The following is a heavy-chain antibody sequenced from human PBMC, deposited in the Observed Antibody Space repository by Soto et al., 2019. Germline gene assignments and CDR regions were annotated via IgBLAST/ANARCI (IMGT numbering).Heavy chain of an antibody. Sequence: QVQLQESGPGLVKPSETLSLTCTVAGGSLTDHYWNWFRQSPGRGLQWIGYVNYSGATSYNPSLTSRVTMTVDTSKSQFSLKLGSVTAADTAVYFCARGNDWKSSTFDIWGQGTMVSVSS. V-gene: IGHV4-59*11. D-gene: IGHD2-21*01. CDR3: ARGNDWKSSTFDI. CDR1: GGSLTDHY. J-gene: IGHJ3*02. CDR2: VNYSGAT.